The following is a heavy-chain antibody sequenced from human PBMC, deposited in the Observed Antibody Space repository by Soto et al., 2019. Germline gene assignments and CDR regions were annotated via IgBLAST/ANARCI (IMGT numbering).Heavy chain of an antibody. V-gene: IGHV1-2*02. J-gene: IGHJ4*02. CDR2: INPKSGGT. Sequence: ASVKVSCKASGYTFTVYYMHWVRQAPGQGLEWMGWINPKSGGTMYPQKFQGRVTMTWDTSISTAYMALTRLGSDDTAVYYCARDLAKGGGSAGFDYWGQGTLVTVSS. D-gene: IGHD1-26*01. CDR1: GYTFTVYY. CDR3: ARDLAKGGGSAGFDY.